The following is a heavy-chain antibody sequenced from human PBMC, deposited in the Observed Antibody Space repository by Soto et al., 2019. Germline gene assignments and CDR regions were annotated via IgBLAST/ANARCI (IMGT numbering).Heavy chain of an antibody. J-gene: IGHJ4*02. CDR3: ARDGVAGTYYFGY. Sequence: QVQLVQSGAEVRKPGASVRVYCKASGYTFTSHFIHWVRQAPGQGLEWMGVINPSGDSTSYPQKFKGRVTMTRDTSTSTVYMELSSLRSEDTAVYYCARDGVAGTYYFGYWGQGTLVTVSS. D-gene: IGHD6-19*01. CDR1: GYTFTSHF. V-gene: IGHV1-46*01. CDR2: INPSGDST.